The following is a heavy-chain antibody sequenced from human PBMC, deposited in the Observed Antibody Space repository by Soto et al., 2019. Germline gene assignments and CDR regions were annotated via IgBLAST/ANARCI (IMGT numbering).Heavy chain of an antibody. D-gene: IGHD2-2*01. V-gene: IGHV3-23*01. Sequence: LRLSCAASWFTFSSYAMTWVRQAPGKGLEWVSTISGNSGSTYYADSVKGHFTISRDNSKNTLYLQMNSLRAEDTAVYYCAKDLVVVPAALDAFDIWGQGAMVTVSS. CDR2: ISGNSGST. CDR1: WFTFSSYA. J-gene: IGHJ3*02. CDR3: AKDLVVVPAALDAFDI.